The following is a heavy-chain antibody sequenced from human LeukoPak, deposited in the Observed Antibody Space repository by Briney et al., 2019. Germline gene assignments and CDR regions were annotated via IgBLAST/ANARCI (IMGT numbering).Heavy chain of an antibody. V-gene: IGHV3-9*01. D-gene: IGHD3-22*01. CDR3: AKDYDSRKTYYFDY. CDR2: ISWNSGSI. Sequence: GGSLRLSCAASGFTLDDYAMHWVRQAPGKGLEWVSGISWNSGSIGYADSVKGRFTISRDNAKNSLYLQINSLRAEDTALYYCAKDYDSRKTYYFDYWGQGTLVTVSS. CDR1: GFTLDDYA. J-gene: IGHJ4*02.